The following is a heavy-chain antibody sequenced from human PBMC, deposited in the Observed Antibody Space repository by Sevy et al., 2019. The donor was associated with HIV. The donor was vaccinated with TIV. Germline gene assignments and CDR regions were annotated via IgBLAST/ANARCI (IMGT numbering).Heavy chain of an antibody. CDR3: ARSSSEGPKVVYALNWFDP. V-gene: IGHV4-34*01. D-gene: IGHD2-8*02. J-gene: IGHJ5*02. CDR2: INHSGST. CDR1: GGSFSGYY. Sequence: SETLSLTCAVYGGSFSGYYWSWIRQPPGKGLEWIGEINHSGSTNYNPSLKSRVTISVDTSKNQFSLKLSSVTAADTAVYYCARSSSEGPKVVYALNWFDPWGQGTLVTVSS.